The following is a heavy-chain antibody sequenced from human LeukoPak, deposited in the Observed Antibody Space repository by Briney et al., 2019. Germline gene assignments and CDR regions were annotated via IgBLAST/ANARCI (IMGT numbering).Heavy chain of an antibody. D-gene: IGHD3-22*01. CDR2: FDPEDGET. CDR1: GYTLTELS. V-gene: IGHV1-24*01. Sequence: ASVKVSCRVSGYTLTELSMHWVRQAPGKGLEWMGGFDPEDGETIYAQKFQGRVTMTEDTSTDTAYMEMSSLRSEDTAVYYCATASQYYYDSSGYLAFDIWGQGTMVTVSS. CDR3: ATASQYYYDSSGYLAFDI. J-gene: IGHJ3*02.